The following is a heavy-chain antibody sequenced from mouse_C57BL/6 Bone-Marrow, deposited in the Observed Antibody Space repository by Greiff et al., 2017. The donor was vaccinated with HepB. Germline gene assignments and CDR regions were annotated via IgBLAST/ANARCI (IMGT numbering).Heavy chain of an antibody. Sequence: EVKLVESGGGLVQPGGSMKLSCVASGFTFSNYWMNWVRQSPEKGLEWVAQIRLKSENYATHYAESVKGRFTISRDDSKSSVYLQMNNLRAEDTGIYYCTGDPTIPSYWYFDVWGTGTTVTVSS. CDR2: IRLKSENYAT. CDR3: TGDPTIPSYWYFDV. V-gene: IGHV6-3*01. D-gene: IGHD2-10*01. CDR1: GFTFSNYW. J-gene: IGHJ1*03.